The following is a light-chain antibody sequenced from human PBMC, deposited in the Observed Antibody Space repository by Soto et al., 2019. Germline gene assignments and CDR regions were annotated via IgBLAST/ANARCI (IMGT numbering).Light chain of an antibody. J-gene: IGKJ2*01. CDR1: QYINNY. Sequence: DIQMTQSPSSLSASVGDRVSITCRASQYINNYLNWYQQKPGKAPKLLTYAASSLQSGVPSRFSVSGSGTDFTLTISSLQPEDFATYYCQQSYSAPRTFCQGTKLEIK. V-gene: IGKV1-39*01. CDR2: AAS. CDR3: QQSYSAPRT.